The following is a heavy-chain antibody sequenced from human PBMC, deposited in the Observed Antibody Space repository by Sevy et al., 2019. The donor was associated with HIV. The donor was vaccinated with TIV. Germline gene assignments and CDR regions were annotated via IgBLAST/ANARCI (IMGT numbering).Heavy chain of an antibody. CDR2: INPNSGGT. Sequence: ASVKVSCKASGYTFTGYYMHWVRQAPGQGLEWMGWINPNSGGTNYAQKFQGRDTMTRDTSISTAYMELSRQRSDDTAVYYCASPYSSSWQFDYWRQGTLVTVSS. V-gene: IGHV1-2*02. CDR1: GYTFTGYY. CDR3: ASPYSSSWQFDY. D-gene: IGHD6-13*01. J-gene: IGHJ4*02.